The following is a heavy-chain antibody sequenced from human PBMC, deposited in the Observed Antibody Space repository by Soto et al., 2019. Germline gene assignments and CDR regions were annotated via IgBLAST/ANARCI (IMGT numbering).Heavy chain of an antibody. CDR1: GFTFSSYA. D-gene: IGHD1-26*01. CDR2: ISGSGGST. J-gene: IGHJ6*02. CDR3: AKVMARELRTWTYYYYGMDV. V-gene: IGHV3-23*01. Sequence: GGSLRLSFAASGFTFSSYAMSWVRQAPGKGLEWVSAISGSGGSTYYADSVKGRFTISRDNSKNTLYLQMNSLRAEDTAVYYCAKVMARELRTWTYYYYGMDVWGQGTTVTVSS.